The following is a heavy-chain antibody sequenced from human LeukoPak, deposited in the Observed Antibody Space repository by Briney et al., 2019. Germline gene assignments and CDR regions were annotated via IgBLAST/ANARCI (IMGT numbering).Heavy chain of an antibody. CDR1: GFTFYDYA. D-gene: IGHD6-13*01. V-gene: IGHV3-23*01. J-gene: IGHJ6*02. CDR2: INDNDGST. CDR3: AKATLRGSSSWYYHGMDV. Sequence: GGSLRLSCAASGFTFYDYAMHWVRQAPGKGLKWVSGINDNDGSTYYADSVKGRFTISRDNSKNTLFLQMNSLRAEDTAVYYCAKATLRGSSSWYYHGMDVWGQGTTVTVSS.